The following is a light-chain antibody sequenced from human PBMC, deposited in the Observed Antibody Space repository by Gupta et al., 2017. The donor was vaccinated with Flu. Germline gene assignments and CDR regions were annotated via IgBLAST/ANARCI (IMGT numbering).Light chain of an antibody. CDR2: KVS. V-gene: IGKV2-30*01. CDR1: RSRVNNKRTNY. Sequence: ATPGQPASSYCRSSRSRVNNKRTNYLHWFQQRPGQAPRRLIYKVSSLDTGVPDRFSGSGSHTDFTLNISRVEADDVGAYYCMQASGWPYAFGQGTKLEI. J-gene: IGKJ2*01. CDR3: MQASGWPYA.